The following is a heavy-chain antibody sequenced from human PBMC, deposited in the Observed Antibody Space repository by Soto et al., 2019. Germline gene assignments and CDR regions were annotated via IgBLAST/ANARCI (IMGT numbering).Heavy chain of an antibody. CDR2: ISAYNGNT. Sequence: QVQLVQSGAEVKKPGASVKVSCKASGYTFTSYGISWVRQAPGQGLEWMGWISAYNGNTNYAQKLQGRVTMTTDTTTSTAYMELRSLRSDDTAVYYCARERDCSSTSCYEDTYYYYYMDVWGKGTTVTVSS. J-gene: IGHJ6*03. CDR3: ARERDCSSTSCYEDTYYYYYMDV. D-gene: IGHD2-2*01. V-gene: IGHV1-18*01. CDR1: GYTFTSYG.